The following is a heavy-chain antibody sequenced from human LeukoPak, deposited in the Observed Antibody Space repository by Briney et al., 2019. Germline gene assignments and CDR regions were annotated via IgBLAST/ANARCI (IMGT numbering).Heavy chain of an antibody. D-gene: IGHD5-12*01. Sequence: PGGSLRLSCAASGFTFSSYAMGWVRQAPGKGLEWVSSISSSSSYIYYADSVKGRFAISRDNAKNSLYLQMNSLRAADTAIYYCARDLGWLHYADWGQGTLVTVSS. CDR2: ISSSSSYI. CDR3: ARDLGWLHYAD. V-gene: IGHV3-21*04. CDR1: GFTFSSYA. J-gene: IGHJ4*02.